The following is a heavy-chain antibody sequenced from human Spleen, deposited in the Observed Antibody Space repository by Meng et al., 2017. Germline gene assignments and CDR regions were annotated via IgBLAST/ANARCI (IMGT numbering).Heavy chain of an antibody. D-gene: IGHD1-14*01. CDR1: GGSISSSNW. Sequence: QAQPQQWGAGLLKPSGPLSLTCAVSGGSISSSNWWSWVRQPPGKGLEWIGEIYHSGSTNYNPSLKSRVTISVDKSKNQFSLKLSSVTAADTAVYYCASGPRGPDQMYYFDYWGQGTLVTVSS. CDR2: IYHSGST. CDR3: ASGPRGPDQMYYFDY. J-gene: IGHJ4*02. V-gene: IGHV4-4*02.